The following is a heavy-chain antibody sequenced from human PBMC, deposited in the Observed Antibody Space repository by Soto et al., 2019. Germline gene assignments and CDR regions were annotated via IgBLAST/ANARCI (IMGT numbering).Heavy chain of an antibody. V-gene: IGHV1-69*06. CDR2: IIPIFGTP. CDR3: ARYSTTCRRRAYSGSCSDAFDI. D-gene: IGHD1-26*01. CDR1: GGTFSSYA. Sequence: GASVKVSCKASGGTFSSYAISWVRQAPGQGLEWVGGIIPIFGTPTYAQKFQGRVTITADKSTNTVYMELDSLRSEDTAVYFCARYSTTCRRRAYSGSCSDAFDIWGQGTMVTVSS. J-gene: IGHJ3*02.